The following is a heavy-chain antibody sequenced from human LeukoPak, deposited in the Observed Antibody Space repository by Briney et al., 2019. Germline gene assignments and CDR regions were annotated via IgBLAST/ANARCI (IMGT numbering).Heavy chain of an antibody. CDR3: VKDLTGTWSFDY. D-gene: IGHD3-9*01. CDR2: IGPNGAST. Sequence: GGCLRLSCSTTGVIFSIHIMHWVRQAPWKGLEYVSSIGPNGASTLYADSVKDRFTISRDNSRNALYVQLTSLRLEDTALYYCVKDLTGTWSFDYWGQGTLVTVSS. CDR1: GVIFSIHI. V-gene: IGHV3-64*05. J-gene: IGHJ4*02.